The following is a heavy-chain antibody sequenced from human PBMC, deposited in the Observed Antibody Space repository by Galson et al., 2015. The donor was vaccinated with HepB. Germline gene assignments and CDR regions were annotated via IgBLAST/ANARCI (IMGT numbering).Heavy chain of an antibody. V-gene: IGHV4-34*12. D-gene: IGHD2-2*01. CDR1: GGSFSGYY. CDR2: IIHSGST. J-gene: IGHJ5*02. Sequence: SESLSLTCAVSGGSFSGYYWSWIRQSPGKGLEWIGDIIHSGSTNYNPSLKSRVTTSVDTSKKQFSLKLSSVTAADTAVYYCASPAKIYCSGTRCPNWFHPWCQGTLVTVSS. CDR3: ASPAKIYCSGTRCPNWFHP.